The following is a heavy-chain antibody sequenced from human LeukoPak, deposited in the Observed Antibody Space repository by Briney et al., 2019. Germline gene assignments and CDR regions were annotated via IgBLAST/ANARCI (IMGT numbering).Heavy chain of an antibody. CDR1: GFTVSSKY. D-gene: IGHD5-18*01. Sequence: PGGSLRLSCVASGFTVSSKYMSWVRQAPGKGLEWVSVIYSGGSTYYGEFVKGRFTISRHNSKNTLYLQMNSLRAEDTAVYYCARELRGYNDYWGQGTLVTVSS. CDR2: IYSGGST. CDR3: ARELRGYNDY. J-gene: IGHJ4*02. V-gene: IGHV3-53*04.